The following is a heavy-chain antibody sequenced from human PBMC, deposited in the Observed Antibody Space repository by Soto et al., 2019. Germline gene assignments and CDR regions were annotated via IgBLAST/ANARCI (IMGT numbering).Heavy chain of an antibody. D-gene: IGHD6-13*01. CDR3: AIPRSIAAAGYYGMDV. CDR2: IIPIFGTA. Sequence: QVQLVQSGAEVKKPGSSVKVSCTASGGTFSSYAISWVRQAPGQGLEWMGGIIPIFGTANYAQKFQGRVTITADESTSTAYMELSSLRSEDTAVYYCAIPRSIAAAGYYGMDVWGQGTTVTVSS. J-gene: IGHJ6*02. V-gene: IGHV1-69*12. CDR1: GGTFSSYA.